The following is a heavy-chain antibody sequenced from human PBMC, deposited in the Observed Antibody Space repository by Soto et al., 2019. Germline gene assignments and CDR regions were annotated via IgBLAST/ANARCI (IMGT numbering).Heavy chain of an antibody. J-gene: IGHJ5*02. V-gene: IGHV3-7*01. CDR3: ASPRHMEP. CDR2: IKQDGSAR. Sequence: GGSLRLSCAASGFTFGNYWMSWVRQAPGKGPEWVANIKQDGSARNYVDSVKGRFTISRDSAENSLYLQMNSLRVEDTGAYYCASPRHMEPWGQGTQVTVSS. D-gene: IGHD1-1*01. CDR1: GFTFGNYW.